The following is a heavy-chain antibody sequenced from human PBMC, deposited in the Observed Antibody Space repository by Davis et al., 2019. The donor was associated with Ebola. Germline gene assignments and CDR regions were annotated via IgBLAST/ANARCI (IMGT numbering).Heavy chain of an antibody. CDR1: GFTFSSYS. CDR2: ISSSSSTI. J-gene: IGHJ4*02. D-gene: IGHD6-19*01. Sequence: GESLKISCAASGFTFSSYSMNWVRQAPGKGLEWVSYISSSSSTIYYADSVKGRFTISRDNAKNSLYLQMNSLRDEDTAVYYCARDTTDSSGWYDHFDYWGQGTLVTVSS. CDR3: ARDTTDSSGWYDHFDY. V-gene: IGHV3-48*02.